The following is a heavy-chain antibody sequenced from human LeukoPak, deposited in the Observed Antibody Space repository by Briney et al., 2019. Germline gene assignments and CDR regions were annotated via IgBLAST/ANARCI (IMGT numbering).Heavy chain of an antibody. CDR2: IYSGGST. CDR1: GFTFSTYA. D-gene: IGHD5-18*01. Sequence: GGSLRLSCAASGFTFSTYAMTWVRQAPGKGLEWVSIIYSGGSTFYADSVKGRFTISRDNSKNTLYLQMNSLRAEDTAVYYCAKSTAMVTGPFDYWGQGTLVTVSS. CDR3: AKSTAMVTGPFDY. V-gene: IGHV3-23*03. J-gene: IGHJ4*02.